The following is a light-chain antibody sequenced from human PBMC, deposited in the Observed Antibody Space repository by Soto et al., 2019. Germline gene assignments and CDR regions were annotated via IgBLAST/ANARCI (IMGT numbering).Light chain of an antibody. CDR3: QQYYSYPYT. CDR1: QGISSY. Sequence: AIRMTQSPSSFSASTRDRVTITYRASQGISSYLAWYQQKPGKAPKILIYAASTLQSGVPSRFSGSGSGTDFTLTISCLQSEDFATYYCQQYYSYPYTFGQGTRLEIK. J-gene: IGKJ5*01. CDR2: AAS. V-gene: IGKV1-8*01.